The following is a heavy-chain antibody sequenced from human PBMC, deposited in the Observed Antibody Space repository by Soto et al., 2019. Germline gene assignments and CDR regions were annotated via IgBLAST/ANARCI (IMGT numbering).Heavy chain of an antibody. V-gene: IGHV1-8*01. J-gene: IGHJ5*02. CDR2: MNPNSGNT. Sequence: ASVKVSCKASGYTFTSYDINWVRQAPGQGLEWMGWMNPNSGNTGYAQKFQGRVTMTRNTSISTAYMELSSLRSEDTAVYYCARASIAVADVWFDPWGQGTLVTVPQ. CDR3: ARASIAVADVWFDP. D-gene: IGHD6-19*01. CDR1: GYTFTSYD.